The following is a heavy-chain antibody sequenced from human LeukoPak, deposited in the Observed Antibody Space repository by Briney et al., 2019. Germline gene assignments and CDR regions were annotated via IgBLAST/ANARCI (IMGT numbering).Heavy chain of an antibody. Sequence: SETLSLTCTVSGGSISSSSYYWGWIRQPPGKGLERIGSIYYSGRTYYNPSLKSRVTISVDTSKNQFSLKLSSVTAADTAVYYCARAVQTANYYYYYTDVWGKGTTVTVSS. J-gene: IGHJ6*03. V-gene: IGHV4-39*07. CDR1: GGSISSSSYY. CDR2: IYYSGRT. CDR3: ARAVQTANYYYYYTDV. D-gene: IGHD1-1*01.